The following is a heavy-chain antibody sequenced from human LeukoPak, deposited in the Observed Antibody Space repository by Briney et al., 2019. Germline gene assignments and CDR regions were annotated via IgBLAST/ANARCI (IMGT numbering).Heavy chain of an antibody. CDR3: ARDRAWNYFDY. Sequence: GGSLRLSCAASGFTFSSYSMNWVRQAPGRGLEWVSYISSSSSTIYYADSVKGRFTISRDNSKNTLYLQMDSLRAQDTAVYYCARDRAWNYFDYWGQGTLVTVSS. CDR2: ISSSSSTI. CDR1: GFTFSSYS. V-gene: IGHV3-48*01. D-gene: IGHD3-3*01. J-gene: IGHJ4*02.